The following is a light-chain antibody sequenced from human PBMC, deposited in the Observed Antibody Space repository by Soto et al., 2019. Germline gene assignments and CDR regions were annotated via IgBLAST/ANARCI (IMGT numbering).Light chain of an antibody. Sequence: EIVLTQSPDTLSLSPGERATLSCRASQSVSNNYLAWYQQKPGQAPRLLIYGASSRATGIPDRFSGSGSGTDFTLTISRLEPEDFAVYYCQQYSSSSWTFGQGTKVDIK. CDR3: QQYSSSSWT. CDR1: QSVSNNY. CDR2: GAS. J-gene: IGKJ1*01. V-gene: IGKV3-20*01.